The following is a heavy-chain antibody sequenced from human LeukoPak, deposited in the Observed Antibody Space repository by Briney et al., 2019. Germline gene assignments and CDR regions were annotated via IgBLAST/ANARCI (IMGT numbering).Heavy chain of an antibody. J-gene: IGHJ6*03. D-gene: IGHD3-22*01. V-gene: IGHV4-61*02. CDR2: IYTGGST. CDR3: ASRYYDSSGYYYSYYYYMDV. CDR1: GGSISSGSYY. Sequence: PSETLSLTCTVSGGSISSGSYYWSWIRQPAGKGLEWIGRIYTGGSTNYNPSLKSRVTISVDTSKNQFSLKLSSVTAADTAVYYCASRYYDSSGYYYSYYYYMDVWGKGTTVTVSS.